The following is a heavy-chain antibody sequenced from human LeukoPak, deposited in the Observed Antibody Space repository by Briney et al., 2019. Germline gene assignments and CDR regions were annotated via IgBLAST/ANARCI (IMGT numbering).Heavy chain of an antibody. CDR3: ARQPGGTAAFDI. V-gene: IGHV4-59*08. D-gene: IGHD6-13*01. Sequence: SETLSLTCSVSGASIDSYYWSWIRQPPGKRLEWIGYTHNNGDSNYNPSLKSRLTISVDTSKNEVSLVLTSVTAADTALYYCARQPGGTAAFDIWAQGTMVTVSA. CDR1: GASIDSYY. J-gene: IGHJ3*02. CDR2: THNNGDS.